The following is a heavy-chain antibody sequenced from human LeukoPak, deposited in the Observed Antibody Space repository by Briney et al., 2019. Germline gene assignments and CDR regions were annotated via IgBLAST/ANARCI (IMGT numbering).Heavy chain of an antibody. CDR3: AREARIPSSWSSQAGGDY. CDR1: GFTFSSYS. D-gene: IGHD6-13*01. Sequence: GGSLRLSCAASGFTFSSYSMNWVRQAPGKGLEWVSYISSSSSTICYADSVKGRFTISRDNAKNSLYLQMNSLRAEDTAVYYCAREARIPSSWSSQAGGDYWGQGTLVTVSS. V-gene: IGHV3-48*04. J-gene: IGHJ4*02. CDR2: ISSSSSTI.